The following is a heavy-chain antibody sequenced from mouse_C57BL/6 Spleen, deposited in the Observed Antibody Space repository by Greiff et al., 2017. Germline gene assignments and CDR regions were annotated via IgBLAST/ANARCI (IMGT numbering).Heavy chain of an antibody. CDR3: AIGGYYGSSYAMDY. D-gene: IGHD1-1*01. V-gene: IGHV1-74*01. CDR1: GYTFTSYW. Sequence: QVQLQQPGAELVKPGASVKVSCKASGYTFTSYWMHWVKQRPGQGLEWLGRIHPSDSATNYNQTFKGKATLTVDKSSSTAYLQLSSLTSEDAAVYYCAIGGYYGSSYAMDYWGQGTSVTGSS. J-gene: IGHJ4*01. CDR2: IHPSDSAT.